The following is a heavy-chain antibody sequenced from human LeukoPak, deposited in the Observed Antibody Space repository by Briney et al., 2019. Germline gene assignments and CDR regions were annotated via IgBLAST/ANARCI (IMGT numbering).Heavy chain of an antibody. CDR3: ARDSGSGNNDY. CDR1: GYTFTSYA. D-gene: IGHD1-26*01. V-gene: IGHV1-3*01. J-gene: IGHJ4*02. Sequence: ASVKVSCKASGYTFTSYAIHWVRQAPGQRLEWMGWISAGNGNTKYSQNFQGRVTFISNTSATTAFMELSSLRSEDAAVYYCARDSGSGNNDYCGQGTLVTVSS. CDR2: ISAGNGNT.